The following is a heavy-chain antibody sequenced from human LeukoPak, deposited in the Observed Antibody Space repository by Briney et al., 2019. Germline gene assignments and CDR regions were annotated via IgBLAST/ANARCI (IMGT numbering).Heavy chain of an antibody. CDR1: GFTFSSYS. D-gene: IGHD2-2*01. Sequence: GRSLRLSCATSGFTFSSYSMHWVRQAPGKGLEWVAVISYDGSDKYYADSVKGRFTISRDNSKNTLYLQMNSLRAEDTAVYYCAKDGCSSTSCYYFDYWGQGTLVTVSS. V-gene: IGHV3-30-3*01. CDR3: AKDGCSSTSCYYFDY. CDR2: ISYDGSDK. J-gene: IGHJ4*02.